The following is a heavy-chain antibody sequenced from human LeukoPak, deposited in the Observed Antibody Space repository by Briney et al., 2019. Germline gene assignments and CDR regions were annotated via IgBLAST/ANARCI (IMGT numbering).Heavy chain of an antibody. Sequence: ASVKVSCKASGYTFTSYDINWVRQGTGQGLEWVGWMNPNSGNTGYAQKFQGRVTMTRNTSISTAYMELSSLRSEDTAVYYCARVRTMVRGVIIPKTRYNWFDPWGQGTLVTVSS. V-gene: IGHV1-8*01. D-gene: IGHD3-10*01. CDR1: GYTFTSYD. J-gene: IGHJ5*02. CDR2: MNPNSGNT. CDR3: ARVRTMVRGVIIPKTRYNWFDP.